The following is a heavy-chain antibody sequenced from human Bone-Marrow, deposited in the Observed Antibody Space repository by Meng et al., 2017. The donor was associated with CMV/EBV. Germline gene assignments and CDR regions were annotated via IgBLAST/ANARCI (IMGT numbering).Heavy chain of an antibody. V-gene: IGHV4-38-2*02. CDR3: ARAAVVIIRRADY. CDR1: GYSISSGYY. J-gene: IGHJ4*02. CDR2: IYHSGST. D-gene: IGHD3-3*01. Sequence: SETLSLTCTVSGYSISSGYYWGWIRQPPGKGLEWIGSIYHSGSTYYNPSLKSRVTISVDTSKNQFSLKLSSVTAADTAVYYCARAAVVIIRRADYWGQGTLVTVSS.